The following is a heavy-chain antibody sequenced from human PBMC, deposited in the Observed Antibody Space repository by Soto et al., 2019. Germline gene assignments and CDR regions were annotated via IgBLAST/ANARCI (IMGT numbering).Heavy chain of an antibody. J-gene: IGHJ6*02. Sequence: QVQLQESGPGLVKPSGTLSLTCAVSGGSISSNNWWSWVRQPPGKGLEWIGEIYHSGSTNYNPSLQSRVPLSVDKSKNQFSLKLSSVTAADTAVYYCARGGDHFYYYGMDVWGQGTTVTVSS. CDR2: IYHSGST. CDR1: GGSISSNNW. D-gene: IGHD2-21*02. V-gene: IGHV4-4*02. CDR3: ARGGDHFYYYGMDV.